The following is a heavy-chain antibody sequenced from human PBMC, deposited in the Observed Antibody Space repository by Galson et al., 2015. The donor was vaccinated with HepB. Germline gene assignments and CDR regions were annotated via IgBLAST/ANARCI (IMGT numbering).Heavy chain of an antibody. CDR2: ISSSSSYI. CDR1: GFTFSSYS. D-gene: IGHD3-16*01. J-gene: IGHJ6*03. CDR3: ARDIGDYMDV. V-gene: IGHV3-21*01. Sequence: SLRLSCAASGFTFSSYSMNWVRQAPGKGLEWVSSISSSSSYIYYADSVKGRFTISRDNAKNSLYLQMDSLRAEDTAVYYCARDIGDYMDVWGKGTTVTVSS.